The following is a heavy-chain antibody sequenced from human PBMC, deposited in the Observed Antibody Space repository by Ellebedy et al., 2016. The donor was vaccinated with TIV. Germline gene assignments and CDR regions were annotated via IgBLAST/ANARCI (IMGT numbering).Heavy chain of an antibody. V-gene: IGHV1-2*04. J-gene: IGHJ6*02. CDR3: ARSCITINYGMDV. CDR2: INPNSGGT. D-gene: IGHD3-9*01. Sequence: ASVKVSCXASGYIFTGYYMHWVRQAPGQGLEWMGWINPNSGGTNYAQKFQGWVTMTRDTSISTAYMEPSRLRSDDTAVYYCARSCITINYGMDVWGQGTTVTVSS. CDR1: GYIFTGYY.